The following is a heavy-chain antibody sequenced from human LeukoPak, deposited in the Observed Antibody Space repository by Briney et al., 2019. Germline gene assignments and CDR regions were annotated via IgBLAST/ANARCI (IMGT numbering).Heavy chain of an antibody. J-gene: IGHJ4*02. CDR2: IYYSGST. Sequence: SETLSLTCTVSGGSISSYYWSWIRQPPGKGLEWIGYIYYSGSTNYNPSLKSRVTISVDTSKNQFSLKLSSVTAADTAVYYCARSPYYDILTGYYYFDYWGQGTLVTVSS. V-gene: IGHV4-59*01. CDR3: ARSPYYDILTGYYYFDY. D-gene: IGHD3-9*01. CDR1: GGSISSYY.